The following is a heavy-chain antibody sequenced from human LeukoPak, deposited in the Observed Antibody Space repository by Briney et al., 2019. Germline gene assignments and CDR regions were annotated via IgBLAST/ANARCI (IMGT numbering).Heavy chain of an antibody. Sequence: GSLRLSCAASGFTFSSYWMSWVRQAPGKGLEWIGEINHSGSTNYNPSLKSRVTISVDTSKNQFSLKLSSVTAADTAVYYCARRSGYDSSGYRLDYWGQGTLVTVSS. CDR2: INHSGST. CDR3: ARRSGYDSSGYRLDY. D-gene: IGHD3-22*01. J-gene: IGHJ4*02. V-gene: IGHV4-34*01. CDR1: GFTFSSYW.